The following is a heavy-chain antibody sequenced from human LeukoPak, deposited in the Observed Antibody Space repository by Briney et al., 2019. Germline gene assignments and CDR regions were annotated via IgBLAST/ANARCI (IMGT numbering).Heavy chain of an antibody. V-gene: IGHV4-31*03. CDR2: TYYSGST. CDR3: ARAYTSSCRWFDP. CDR1: GGSISSGGYY. Sequence: SQTLSLTCTVSGGSISSGGYYWTWIRQHPGKGLEWIGYTYYSGSTYYNPSFKSRVTISVDTSKNQFSLKLSSVTAADTAVYYCARAYTSSCRWFDPWGQGTLVTVSS. J-gene: IGHJ5*02. D-gene: IGHD6-13*01.